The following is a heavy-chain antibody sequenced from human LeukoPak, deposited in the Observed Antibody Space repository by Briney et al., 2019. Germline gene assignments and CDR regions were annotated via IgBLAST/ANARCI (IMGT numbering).Heavy chain of an antibody. Sequence: QTGRSLRLSCAASEFTFSSYGMHWVRQAPGKGLEWVAVIWYDGSNKYYADSVKGRFTISRDNSKNTLYLQMNSLRAEDTAVYYCARGASYYYDSSGYYHYYYYGMDVWGQGTTVTVSS. CDR2: IWYDGSNK. D-gene: IGHD3-22*01. J-gene: IGHJ6*02. CDR1: EFTFSSYG. CDR3: ARGASYYYDSSGYYHYYYYGMDV. V-gene: IGHV3-33*01.